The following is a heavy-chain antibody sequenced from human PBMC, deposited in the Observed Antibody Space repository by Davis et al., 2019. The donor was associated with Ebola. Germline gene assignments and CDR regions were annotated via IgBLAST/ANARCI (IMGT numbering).Heavy chain of an antibody. CDR3: ARIQLWTYYFDY. D-gene: IGHD5-18*01. V-gene: IGHV4-61*01. Sequence: MPSETLSLTCSVSGGSVTSGTYYWSWIRRPPGKGLEWIGFLSYTATTSYNPSLKGRATISVDTSKNQFSLQLNSVTPEDTAVYYCARIQLWTYYFDYWGQGTLVTVSS. J-gene: IGHJ4*02. CDR2: LSYTATT. CDR1: GGSVTSGTYY.